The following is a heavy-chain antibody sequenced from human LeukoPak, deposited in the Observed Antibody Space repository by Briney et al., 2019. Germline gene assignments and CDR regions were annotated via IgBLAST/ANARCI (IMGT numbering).Heavy chain of an antibody. CDR1: GGSISSSSHY. Sequence: PSETLSLTCTASGGSISSSSHYWGWIRQPPGKGLEWIGSFYYSGSTYYDPSLKSRVTISVDTSKNQFSLKMSSVTAADTAVYYCARHERGKNAFNLWGQGTMVTVSS. CDR2: FYYSGST. J-gene: IGHJ3*01. CDR3: ARHERGKNAFNL. V-gene: IGHV4-39*01.